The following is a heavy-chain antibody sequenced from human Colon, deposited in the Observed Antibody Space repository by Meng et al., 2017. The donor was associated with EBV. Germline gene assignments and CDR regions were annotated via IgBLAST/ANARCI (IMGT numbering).Heavy chain of an antibody. CDR2: IRHIGSS. J-gene: IGHJ1*01. V-gene: IGHV4-4*03. Sequence: QLRLRVVDPALAQPPATISLTCAVTGGGITKHKMWPWAGQAPGKGLEFFESIRHIGSSAYNPSLKIRVSMSIDKSTIQFSLKLTSVTAAYTSVNHCLRWSCGSVWGQGTLVTVSS. D-gene: IGHD3-10*01. CDR1: GGGITKHKM. CDR3: LRWSCGSV.